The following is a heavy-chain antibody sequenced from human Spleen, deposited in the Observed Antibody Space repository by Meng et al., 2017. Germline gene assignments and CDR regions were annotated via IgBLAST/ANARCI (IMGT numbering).Heavy chain of an antibody. CDR2: INHSGST. V-gene: IGHV4-34*01. CDR3: AGERWFDP. CDR1: GGSFSDYY. D-gene: IGHD6-25*01. Sequence: SETLSLTCVVSGGSFSDYYWSWIRQPPGKGLEWIGEINHSGSTNYNPSLESRVTISVDTSKNQFSLKLTSVTAADTAVYYCAGERWFDPWGQGTLVTVSS. J-gene: IGHJ5*02.